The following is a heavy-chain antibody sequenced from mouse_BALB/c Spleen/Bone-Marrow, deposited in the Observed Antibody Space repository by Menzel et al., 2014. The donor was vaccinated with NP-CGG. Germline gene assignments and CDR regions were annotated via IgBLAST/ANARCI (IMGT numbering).Heavy chain of an antibody. D-gene: IGHD4-1*01. CDR1: GFTFSDYY. CDR3: ASPGTY. Sequence: EVKLMESGGGLVQPGGTLKLSCATSGFTFSDYYMYWVRQTPEKRLEWVAYISNGGGSSTYYPDTIKGRFTISRDNAKNTLYLQMSRLKSEDTAMYYCASPGTYWGQETLVTVSA. V-gene: IGHV5-12*02. J-gene: IGHJ3*01. CDR2: ISNGGGSST.